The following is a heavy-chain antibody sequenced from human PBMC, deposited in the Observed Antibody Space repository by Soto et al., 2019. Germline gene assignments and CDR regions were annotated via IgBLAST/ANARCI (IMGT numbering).Heavy chain of an antibody. V-gene: IGHV1-18*01. CDR3: ASSGLTIFGVVIIRDYNYYGMDV. CDR2: ISAYNGNT. Sequence: ASVKVSCKASGYTFTGYGIGWVRQAPGQGLEWMGWISAYNGNTNYAQKLQGRVTMTTDTSTSTAYMELRSLRSDDTAVYYCASSGLTIFGVVIIRDYNYYGMDVWGQGTTVTVSS. J-gene: IGHJ6*02. CDR1: GYTFTGYG. D-gene: IGHD3-3*01.